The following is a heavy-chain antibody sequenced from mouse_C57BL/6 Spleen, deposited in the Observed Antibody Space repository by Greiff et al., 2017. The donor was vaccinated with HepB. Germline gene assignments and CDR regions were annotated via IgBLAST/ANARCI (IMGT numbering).Heavy chain of an antibody. CDR1: GYTFTSYW. D-gene: IGHD4-1*01. CDR3: ARLGKNWASYYSIDY. Sequence: QVQLQQPGAELVMPGASVKLSCKASGYTFTSYWMHWVKQRPGKGLEWIGEIDPSDSYTNYNQKFKGKSTLTVDKSTSTAYMQLSSLTSEYSAVYYCARLGKNWASYYSIDYWGQGTSVTVSS. V-gene: IGHV1-69*01. J-gene: IGHJ4*01. CDR2: IDPSDSYT.